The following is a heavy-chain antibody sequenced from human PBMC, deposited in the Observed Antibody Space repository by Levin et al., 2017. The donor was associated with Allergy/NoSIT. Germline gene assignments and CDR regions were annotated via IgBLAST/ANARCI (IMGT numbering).Heavy chain of an antibody. J-gene: IGHJ4*02. Sequence: TSETLSLTCTVSGGSINFDQWWSWVRQPPGKGLEWIGEVYHTGSTCYNPSLKSRVTISVDTSKNQFSLDLTSVTAADTALYYCAGSGVWSIAYWGRGTLVSVSS. CDR2: VYHTGST. D-gene: IGHD6-19*01. CDR1: GGSINFDQW. V-gene: IGHV4-4*02. CDR3: AGSGVWSIAY.